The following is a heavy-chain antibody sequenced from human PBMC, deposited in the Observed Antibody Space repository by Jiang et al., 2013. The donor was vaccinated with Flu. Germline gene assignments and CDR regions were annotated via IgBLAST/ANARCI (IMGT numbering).Heavy chain of an antibody. CDR3: ARSTEVAGRFDP. CDR2: IYYSGSS. V-gene: IGHV4-31*03. Sequence: GSGLVKPSQTLSLTCTVLGASISSGGSYWSWVRQLPGKGLEWIGYIYYSGSSAYNPSLESRISLSVDTSKNQFSLKLTSVTAADTAIYYCARSTEVAGRFDPWGQGLSVTVSS. J-gene: IGHJ5*02. CDR1: GASISSGGSY. D-gene: IGHD6-19*01.